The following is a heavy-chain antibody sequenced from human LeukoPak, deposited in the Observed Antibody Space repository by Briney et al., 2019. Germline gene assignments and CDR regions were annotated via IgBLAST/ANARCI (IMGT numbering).Heavy chain of an antibody. CDR1: GGTFSSYA. J-gene: IGHJ3*02. CDR2: IIPIFGTA. V-gene: IGHV1-69*01. D-gene: IGHD2-8*01. CDR3: ARSGCTNGVCSVGAFDI. Sequence: SVKVSCKASGGTFSSYAISWVRQAPGQGLEWMGGIIPIFGTANYAQKFQGRVTITADESTSTAYIELSSLRSEDTAVYYCARSGCTNGVCSVGAFDIWGQGTMVTVSS.